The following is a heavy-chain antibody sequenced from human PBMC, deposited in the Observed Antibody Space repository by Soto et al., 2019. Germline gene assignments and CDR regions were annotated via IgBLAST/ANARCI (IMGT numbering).Heavy chain of an antibody. V-gene: IGHV3-23*01. D-gene: IGHD3-22*01. CDR1: GFTFSSYA. Sequence: GGSLRLSCAASGFTFSSYAMSWVRQAPGKGLEWVSAISGSGGSTYYADSVKGRFNISGDNSKNTLYLQMNSLRAEDTAVYYCAKATDSRIGYDSSGYYDYWGQGTLVTVSS. CDR3: AKATDSRIGYDSSGYYDY. J-gene: IGHJ4*02. CDR2: ISGSGGST.